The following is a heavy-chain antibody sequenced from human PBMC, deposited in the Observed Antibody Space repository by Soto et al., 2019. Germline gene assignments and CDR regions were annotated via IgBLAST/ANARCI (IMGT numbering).Heavy chain of an antibody. D-gene: IGHD3-10*01. V-gene: IGHV4-34*01. CDR1: GGSFSGYF. CDR3: ARYLVRRIGDYYYPYGIDL. J-gene: IGHJ6*02. CDR2: IDHNGST. Sequence: SETLSLTCAVYGGSFSGYFWTWIRQPPGKGLEWIGEIDHNGSTNYNPSLKSRVTISVDTSKNQFSLKLISVPASDTALYYCARYLVRRIGDYYYPYGIDLWGQGTTVTVSS.